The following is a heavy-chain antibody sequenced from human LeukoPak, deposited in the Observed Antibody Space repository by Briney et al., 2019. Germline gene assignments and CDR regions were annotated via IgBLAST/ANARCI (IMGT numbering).Heavy chain of an antibody. V-gene: IGHV3-23*01. CDR2: ISSSGGTT. J-gene: IGHJ4*02. Sequence: PGGSLRLSCAASGFTFSSYGMHWVRQAPGKGLEWVSTISSSGGTTYYADSVKGRFTISRDNSKNTLYLQINSLRAEDTALYYCAKSPRGSRIDYWGQGTLVTVSS. CDR3: AKSPRGSRIDY. D-gene: IGHD3-10*01. CDR1: GFTFSSYG.